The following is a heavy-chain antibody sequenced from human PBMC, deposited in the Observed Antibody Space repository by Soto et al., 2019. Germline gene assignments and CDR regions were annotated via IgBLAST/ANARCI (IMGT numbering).Heavy chain of an antibody. V-gene: IGHV4-31*03. Sequence: KHSGTLSLTCTVSGGSISSGCYYWSWIRQHPGKGLEWIGYIYYSGSTYYNPSLKSRVTISVDTSKNQFSLKLSSVTAADTAVYYCASLICGGDCYDNWFDPWGQGTLVTVSS. CDR3: ASLICGGDCYDNWFDP. CDR1: GGSISSGCYY. CDR2: IYYSGST. D-gene: IGHD2-21*02. J-gene: IGHJ5*02.